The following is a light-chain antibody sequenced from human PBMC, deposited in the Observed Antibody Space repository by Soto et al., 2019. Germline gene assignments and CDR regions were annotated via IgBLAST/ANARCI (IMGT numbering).Light chain of an antibody. CDR1: QILLHSGGHNF. CDR3: MQTLQTPLT. CDR2: LGS. Sequence: DIVMTQSPVSLPVTPGEPASISCRASQILLHSGGHNFLDWYLQKPGQSPQVLIYLGSNRASGVPDRFSGSGSGADFTLEISRVEAEDVGVYYCMQTLQTPLTFGGGTKVEIK. J-gene: IGKJ4*01. V-gene: IGKV2-28*01.